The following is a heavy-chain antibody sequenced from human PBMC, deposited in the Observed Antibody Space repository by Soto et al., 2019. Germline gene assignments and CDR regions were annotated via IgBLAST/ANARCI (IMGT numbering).Heavy chain of an antibody. CDR1: GGTFDKFI. Sequence: GASVKVSCKASGGTFDKFIMNWVRQTPGRGLEWMGGIVPMLGTPTYAEKFKGRVRISVTGSATTTYMEVTSLRSEDTAIYYCARNGTYGSSRSHYSGMDVWGQGTTVTVSS. J-gene: IGHJ6*02. D-gene: IGHD3-10*01. CDR3: ARNGTYGSSRSHYSGMDV. CDR2: IVPMLGTP. V-gene: IGHV1-69*13.